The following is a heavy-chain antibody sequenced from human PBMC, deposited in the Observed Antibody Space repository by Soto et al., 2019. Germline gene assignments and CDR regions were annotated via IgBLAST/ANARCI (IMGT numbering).Heavy chain of an antibody. J-gene: IGHJ4*02. D-gene: IGHD3-22*01. CDR1: RFTFSTYA. V-gene: IGHV3-23*01. Sequence: PCGSLRLSCAASRFTFSTYAMSWVRQATGKGLEWVSAISGNGGSTYYPDSVKGRFTISRDNSRNTLYLQMDSLRAEDTAVYFCAKVRYDSSGYSYYFDYWGQGTPVTVSS. CDR2: ISGNGGST. CDR3: AKVRYDSSGYSYYFDY.